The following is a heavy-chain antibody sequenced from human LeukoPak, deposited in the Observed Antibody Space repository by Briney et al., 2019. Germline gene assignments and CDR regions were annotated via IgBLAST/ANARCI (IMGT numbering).Heavy chain of an antibody. CDR2: INHSGST. CDR3: ARGLPSDVGAPPNYFDF. CDR1: GGSFSGYY. Sequence: KPSETLSLTCAVYGGSFSGYYWSWIRQPPGEGLEWIGEINHSGSTNYNPSLKSRVTISVDTSKNQFSLKLSSVTAADTAVYYCARGLPSDVGAPPNYFDFWGQGTLVTVSS. D-gene: IGHD1-26*01. V-gene: IGHV4-34*01. J-gene: IGHJ4*02.